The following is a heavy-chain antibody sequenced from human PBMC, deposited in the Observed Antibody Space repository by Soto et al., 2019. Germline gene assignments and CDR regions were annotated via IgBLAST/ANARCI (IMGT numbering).Heavy chain of an antibody. V-gene: IGHV1-2*04. Sequence: QVQLVQSGAEVKKPGASVKVSCKASGYTFTGYYMHWVRQAPGQGLEWMGWINPNSGGTNYAQKFQCWVTMTRDPSISTAYMELSRLRSDDTAVYYCARGASYSSSWYYDNYYGMDVWGQGTTVTVSS. CDR1: GYTFTGYY. CDR3: ARGASYSSSWYYDNYYGMDV. D-gene: IGHD6-13*01. J-gene: IGHJ6*02. CDR2: INPNSGGT.